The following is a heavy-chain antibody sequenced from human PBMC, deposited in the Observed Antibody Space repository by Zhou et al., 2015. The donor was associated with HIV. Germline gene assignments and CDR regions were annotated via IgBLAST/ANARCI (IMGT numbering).Heavy chain of an antibody. V-gene: IGHV1-69*01. Sequence: QVQLVQSGAEVKKPGSSVKVSCKASGGTFSSYAISWVRQAPGQGLEWMGGIIPIFGTANYAQKFQGRVTITADESTSTAYMELSSLRSEDTAVYYCAREIRKRGIVATIAALDYVGPGNPGHRSP. CDR3: AREIRKRGIVATIAALDY. CDR1: GGTFSSYA. D-gene: IGHD5-12*01. J-gene: IGHJ4*02. CDR2: IIPIFGTA.